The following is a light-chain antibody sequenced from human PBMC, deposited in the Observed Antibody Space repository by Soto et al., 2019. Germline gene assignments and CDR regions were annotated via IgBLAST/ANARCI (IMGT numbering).Light chain of an antibody. CDR3: SSYVSTTTFYV. CDR1: TSDVGGYQY. Sequence: QSVLTQPASVSGSPGQSITISCTGTTSDVGGYQYVSWYQQHPGKAPRLLIFEVSNRPSGVSNRFSGSKSGNTASLTISGLQAEDEADYYCSSYVSTTTFYVFGTGTKLTVL. J-gene: IGLJ1*01. CDR2: EVS. V-gene: IGLV2-14*01.